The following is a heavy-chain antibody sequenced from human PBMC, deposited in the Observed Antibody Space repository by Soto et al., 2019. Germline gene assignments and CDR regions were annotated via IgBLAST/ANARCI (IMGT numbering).Heavy chain of an antibody. Sequence: PGGSLRLSCAASGFTFSDYYMSWIRQAPGKGLEWVSYISSSSSYTNYADSVKGRFTISRDNAKNSLYLQMNSLRAEDTAVYYCARDRYYDSSGYYYFDYWGQGTLVTVSS. V-gene: IGHV3-11*05. CDR2: ISSSSSYT. CDR1: GFTFSDYY. J-gene: IGHJ4*02. CDR3: ARDRYYDSSGYYYFDY. D-gene: IGHD3-22*01.